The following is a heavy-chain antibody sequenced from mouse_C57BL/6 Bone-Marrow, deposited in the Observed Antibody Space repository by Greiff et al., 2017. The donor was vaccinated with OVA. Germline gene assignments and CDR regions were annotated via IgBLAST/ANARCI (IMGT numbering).Heavy chain of an antibody. CDR1: GYTFTDYE. Sequence: LQESGAELVRPGASVTLSCKASGYTFTDYEMHWVKQTPVHGLEWIGAIDPETGGTAYNQKFKGKAILTADKSSSTAYMELRSLTSEDSAVYYCTRGGLRRGMDYWGQGTSVTVSS. D-gene: IGHD2-4*01. V-gene: IGHV1-15*01. CDR2: IDPETGGT. J-gene: IGHJ4*01. CDR3: TRGGLRRGMDY.